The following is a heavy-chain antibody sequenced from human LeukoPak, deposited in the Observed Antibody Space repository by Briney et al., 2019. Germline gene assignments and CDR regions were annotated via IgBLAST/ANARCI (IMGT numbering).Heavy chain of an antibody. V-gene: IGHV4-59*08. CDR1: GASVSSYY. CDR2: IYYSGST. CDR3: ATSLRSSSRLTAAFDI. J-gene: IGHJ3*02. D-gene: IGHD6-6*01. Sequence: SETLSLTCSFTGASVSSYYWDWLRQPPGKGLEWIGYIYYSGSTNYNPSLKSRVTISVDTSKNQFSLKLSSVTAADTAVYYCATSLRSSSRLTAAFDIWGQGTMVTVSS.